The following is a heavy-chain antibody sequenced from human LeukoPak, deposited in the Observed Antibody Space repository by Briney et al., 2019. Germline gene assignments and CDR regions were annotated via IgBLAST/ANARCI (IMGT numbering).Heavy chain of an antibody. CDR1: GFTFSSYA. CDR3: ARERSSGGYFDY. V-gene: IGHV3-30-3*01. CDR2: ISYDGSNK. D-gene: IGHD6-19*01. J-gene: IGHJ4*02. Sequence: GGSLRLSCAASGFTFSSYAMHWVRQAPGKGLERVAVISYDGSNKYYADSVKGRFTISRDNSKNTLYLQMNSLRAEDTAVYYCARERSSGGYFDYWGQGTLVTVSS.